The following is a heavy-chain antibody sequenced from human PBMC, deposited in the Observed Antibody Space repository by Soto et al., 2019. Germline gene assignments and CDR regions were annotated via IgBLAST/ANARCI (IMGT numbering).Heavy chain of an antibody. D-gene: IGHD4-4*01. Sequence: EVQLVESGGGLVQPGGSLRLSCAASGFTFSSYSMNWVRQAPGKGLEWVSYISSSSRTIYCTDSVKGRFTISRDNAKHXLSLQMNRLRAEDTARYNCAREWDVDVYSSGWFDPWGQGALVTVSS. V-gene: IGHV3-48*04. CDR1: GFTFSSYS. J-gene: IGHJ5*02. CDR2: ISSSSRTI. CDR3: AREWDVDVYSSGWFDP.